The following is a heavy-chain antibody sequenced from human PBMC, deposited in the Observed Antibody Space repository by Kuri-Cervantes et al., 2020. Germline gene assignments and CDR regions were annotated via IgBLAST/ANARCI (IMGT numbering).Heavy chain of an antibody. CDR2: ISYDGSNK. V-gene: IGHV3-30-3*01. D-gene: IGHD3-10*01. CDR3: ARAGGGMDV. Sequence: GGSLRLSCAASGFTFSSYAMHWVRQAPGKGLEWVAVISYDGSNKYYADSVKGRFTISRDNSKNTLYLQMNSLRAKDTAVYYCARAGGGMDVWGQGTTVTVSS. J-gene: IGHJ6*02. CDR1: GFTFSSYA.